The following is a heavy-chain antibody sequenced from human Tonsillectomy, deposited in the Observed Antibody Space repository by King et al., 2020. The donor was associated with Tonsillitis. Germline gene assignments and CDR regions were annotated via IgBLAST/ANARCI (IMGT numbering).Heavy chain of an antibody. Sequence: VQLVESGGGLVQPGGSLRLSCAASGFTFSSYAMSWVRQGPGKGLEWVSGISGSGGSTYCADSVKGRFTISRDNSKNTLYLQMNSLRAEDTAVYYCAKGGYCSSTSCPFDYWGQGTLVTVSS. D-gene: IGHD2-2*01. V-gene: IGHV3-23*04. J-gene: IGHJ4*02. CDR2: ISGSGGST. CDR1: GFTFSSYA. CDR3: AKGGYCSSTSCPFDY.